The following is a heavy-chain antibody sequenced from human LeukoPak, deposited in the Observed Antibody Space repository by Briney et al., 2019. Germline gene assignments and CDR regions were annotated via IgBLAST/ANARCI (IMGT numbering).Heavy chain of an antibody. CDR2: IYYSGGT. J-gene: IGHJ4*02. D-gene: IGHD4-17*01. CDR1: GGSISSGGYY. V-gene: IGHV4-31*03. Sequence: SETLSLTCTVSGGSISSGGYYWSWIRQHPGKGLEWIGYIYYSGGTYYNPSLKSRVTISVDTSKNQFSLKLSSVTAADTAVYYCARDSPNGDYGSDYWGQGTLVTVSS. CDR3: ARDSPNGDYGSDY.